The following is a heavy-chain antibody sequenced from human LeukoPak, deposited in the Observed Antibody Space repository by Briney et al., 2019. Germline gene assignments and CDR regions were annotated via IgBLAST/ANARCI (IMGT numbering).Heavy chain of an antibody. CDR2: ISGSGGST. CDR3: AKQWLDQYFQH. J-gene: IGHJ1*01. CDR1: GFTFSSYA. Sequence: GGSLRLSCAASGFTFSSYAMSWVRQAPGKGLEWVSAISGSGGSTYYADSVKGRFTTSRDNSKNTLYLQMNSLRAEDTAVYYCAKQWLDQYFQHWGQGTLVTVSS. V-gene: IGHV3-23*01. D-gene: IGHD6-19*01.